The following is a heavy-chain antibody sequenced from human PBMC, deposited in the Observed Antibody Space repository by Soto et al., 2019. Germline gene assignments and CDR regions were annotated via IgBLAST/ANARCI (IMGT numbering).Heavy chain of an antibody. V-gene: IGHV3-33*03. CDR3: ARWGCSGSNCNLNQRSFDL. D-gene: IGHD2-15*01. J-gene: IGHJ4*02. CDR1: GFIFNEYG. CDR2: IWYDGSNK. Sequence: QVQLVESGGGVVQPGRSLRLSCAASGFIFNEYGMHWVRQAPGKGLEWVAVIWYDGSNKYYADSVKGRFTFSRDNSKNTMPLQMNSLRVEDTAVYYCARWGCSGSNCNLNQRSFDLWGQGTLVTVSS.